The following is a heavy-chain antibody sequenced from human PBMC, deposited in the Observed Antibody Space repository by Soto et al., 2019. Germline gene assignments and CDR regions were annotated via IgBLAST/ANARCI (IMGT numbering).Heavy chain of an antibody. CDR2: VSYDEVNK. V-gene: IGHV3-30*03. CDR1: GFTFSNFG. Sequence: PGGSLRLSCVGSGFTFSNFGIHWVRQAPGKGLEWLAVVSYDEVNKFYADSVRGRFTISRDNSKDTVYLQINSLRRDDTAMYYCARVNPPYPWGQGTLVTV. J-gene: IGHJ5*02. CDR3: ARVNPPYP.